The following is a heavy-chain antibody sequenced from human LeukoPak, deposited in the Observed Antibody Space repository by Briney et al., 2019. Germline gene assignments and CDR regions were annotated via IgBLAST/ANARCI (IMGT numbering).Heavy chain of an antibody. Sequence: GGSLRLSCAASGFTFSDYYMTWIRQTPGQGLEWISYVSGSDENKYYAGSVRGRFAISRDNAEKSLFLQMSNVRAEDTALYYCARAGLGGQYIDYWGQGTLVTVSS. V-gene: IGHV3-11*01. CDR2: VSGSDENK. J-gene: IGHJ4*02. CDR3: ARAGLGGQYIDY. CDR1: GFTFSDYY. D-gene: IGHD2-15*01.